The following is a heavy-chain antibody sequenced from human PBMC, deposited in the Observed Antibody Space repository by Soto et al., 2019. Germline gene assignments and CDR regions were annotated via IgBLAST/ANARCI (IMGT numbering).Heavy chain of an antibody. V-gene: IGHV3-48*01. Sequence: VHLVECGGGLVQPGESLRLSCVASGFTFSGYAMIWVRQAPGKGLEWVSYISSRGSSIYYADSVKGRFIISRDNAKDSLILQVNSLRGEDSAVYYCARGYRSTPTPDLWGQGTRVTVS. J-gene: IGHJ5*02. CDR1: GFTFSGYA. CDR3: ARGYRSTPTPDL. CDR2: ISSRGSSI. D-gene: IGHD4-17*01.